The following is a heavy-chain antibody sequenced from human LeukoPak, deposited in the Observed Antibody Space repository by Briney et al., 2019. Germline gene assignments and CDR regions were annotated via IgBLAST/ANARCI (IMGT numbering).Heavy chain of an antibody. CDR3: ARGPNSNWSGLDF. V-gene: IGHV3-74*01. D-gene: IGHD6-6*01. Sequence: LGGSLRLSCTASGFSFSGHWMHWARPLPGKGLVWVSRISPTGSTTSYADSVKGRFTVSRDNAKNTLYLQVNNLRAEDTAVYYCARGPNSNWSGLDFWGQGTLLTVSS. J-gene: IGHJ4*02. CDR1: GFSFSGHW. CDR2: ISPTGSTT.